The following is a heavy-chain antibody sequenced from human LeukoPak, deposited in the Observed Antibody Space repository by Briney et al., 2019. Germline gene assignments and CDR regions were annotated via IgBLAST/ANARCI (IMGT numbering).Heavy chain of an antibody. CDR2: ISSGGTT. Sequence: PGGSLRLSCAASGFTFSIYAMTWVRQAPGKGLEWVSVISSGGTTYYADSVKGRFTISRHISKNTVYLQMNSLRAEDTAVYYCAKDRSYGDFAWGYWGQGTLVTVSS. D-gene: IGHD4-17*01. CDR3: AKDRSYGDFAWGY. CDR1: GFTFSIYA. J-gene: IGHJ4*02. V-gene: IGHV3-53*04.